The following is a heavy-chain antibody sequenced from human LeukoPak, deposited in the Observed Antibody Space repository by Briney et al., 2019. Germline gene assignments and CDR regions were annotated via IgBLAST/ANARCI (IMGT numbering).Heavy chain of an antibody. J-gene: IGHJ3*01. D-gene: IGHD3-10*01. V-gene: IGHV4-39*01. CDR1: GDSISSRYYY. Sequence: SETLSLTCTVSGDSISSRYYYWGWIRQPPGKGLEWIGEIYNSGTTYYSPSLKSRVSISVDTSKNQFSLNLRSVTAADTAVYYCVRRLRSCGVYPGTFDVWGQGIMITVSS. CDR2: IYNSGTT. CDR3: VRRLRSCGVYPGTFDV.